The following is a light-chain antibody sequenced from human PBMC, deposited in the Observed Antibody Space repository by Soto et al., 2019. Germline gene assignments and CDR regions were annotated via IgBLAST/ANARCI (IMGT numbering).Light chain of an antibody. Sequence: EIVLTQSPGTLSLPPGERATLSCRASQSVDSSYLAWYQQKPGQAPRLLIYGASSRATGIPDRFSGSVSGTDFTLTISRLEPEDFAVYYCQQYGSSFTFGPGTKVDIK. CDR1: QSVDSSY. CDR2: GAS. V-gene: IGKV3-20*01. J-gene: IGKJ3*01. CDR3: QQYGSSFT.